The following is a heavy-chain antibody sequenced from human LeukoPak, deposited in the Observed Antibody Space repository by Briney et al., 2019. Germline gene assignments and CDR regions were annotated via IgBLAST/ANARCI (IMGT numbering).Heavy chain of an antibody. V-gene: IGHV1-46*01. CDR3: ARVARGKANPSILWWRRLGAFDI. D-gene: IGHD2-21*02. J-gene: IGHJ3*02. CDR1: GYTFTSYY. CDR2: INPSGGST. Sequence: ASVKVSCKASGYTFTSYYMHWVRQAPGQGLEWMGIINPSGGSTSYAQKFQGRVTMTRDTSTSTVYMELSSLRSEDTAVYYCARVARGKANPSILWWRRLGAFDIWGQGTMVTVSS.